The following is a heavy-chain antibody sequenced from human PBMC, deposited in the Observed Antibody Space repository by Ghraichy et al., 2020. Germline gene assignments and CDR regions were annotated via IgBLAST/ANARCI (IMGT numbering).Heavy chain of an antibody. J-gene: IGHJ3*02. Sequence: TLSLTCTVSGYSISSGYYWGWIRQPPGKGLEWIGSVYHSGSTYYNPSLKSRVAISVHTSKKQFSLKMSSLTAADTAVFYCATTGIAVAPVAFDIWGQGTMVTVSS. V-gene: IGHV4-38-2*02. CDR3: ATTGIAVAPVAFDI. CDR1: GYSISSGYY. CDR2: VYHSGST. D-gene: IGHD6-13*01.